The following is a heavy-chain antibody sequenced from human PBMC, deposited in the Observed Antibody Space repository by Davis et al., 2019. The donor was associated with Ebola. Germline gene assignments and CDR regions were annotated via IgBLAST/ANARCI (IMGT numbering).Heavy chain of an antibody. D-gene: IGHD3-3*01. J-gene: IGHJ4*02. Sequence: GESLKISCAASGFTFSSYAMSWVRQAPGKGLEWVSAISGSGGSTYYADSVKGRFTISRDNSKNTLYLQMNSLRAEDTAVYYCARALYDFWSGFVYWGQGTLVTVSS. V-gene: IGHV3-23*01. CDR3: ARALYDFWSGFVY. CDR1: GFTFSSYA. CDR2: ISGSGGST.